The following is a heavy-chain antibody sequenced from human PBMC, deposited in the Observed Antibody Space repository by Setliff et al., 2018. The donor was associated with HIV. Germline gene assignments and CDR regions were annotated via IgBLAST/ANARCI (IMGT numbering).Heavy chain of an antibody. CDR2: IIGSGDTT. V-gene: IGHV3-23*01. D-gene: IGHD2-15*01. J-gene: IGHJ4*02. CDR3: AKNGRATNIILDH. Sequence: GGSLRLSCAASGFAFSDYAMSWVRQAPGKGLEWVSAIIGSGDTTYYADSVKGRFTISRDNSKNTLYLQMNGLRAEDTALYYCAKNGRATNIILDHWGQGTLVTVSS. CDR1: GFAFSDYA.